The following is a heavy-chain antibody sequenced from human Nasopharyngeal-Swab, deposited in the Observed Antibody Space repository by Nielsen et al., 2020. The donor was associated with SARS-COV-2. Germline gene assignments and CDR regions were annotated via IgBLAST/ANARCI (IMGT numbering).Heavy chain of an antibody. CDR3: ARDGLTYYDILTGYAGFDP. CDR1: GFTFSSYS. D-gene: IGHD3-9*01. V-gene: IGHV3-48*02. J-gene: IGHJ5*02. CDR2: ISSSSSTI. Sequence: GSLRLSCAASGFTFSSYSMNWVRQAPGKGLEWVSYISSSSSTIYYADSVKGRFTISRDNAKNSLYLQMNSLRDEDTAVYYCARDGLTYYDILTGYAGFDPWGQGTLVPSPQ.